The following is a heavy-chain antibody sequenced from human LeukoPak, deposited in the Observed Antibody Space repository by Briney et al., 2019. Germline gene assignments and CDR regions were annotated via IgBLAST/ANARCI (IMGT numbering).Heavy chain of an antibody. J-gene: IGHJ6*02. V-gene: IGHV1-18*01. CDR2: ISAYNGNT. CDR3: ARDTTVTTFYGMDV. Sequence: ASVKVSCKASGYTFTSYGISWVRQAPGQGLEWKGWISAYNGNTNYAQKLQGRVTMTTDTSTSTAYMELRSLRSDDTAVYYCARDTTVTTFYGMDVWGQGTTVTVSS. CDR1: GYTFTSYG. D-gene: IGHD4-17*01.